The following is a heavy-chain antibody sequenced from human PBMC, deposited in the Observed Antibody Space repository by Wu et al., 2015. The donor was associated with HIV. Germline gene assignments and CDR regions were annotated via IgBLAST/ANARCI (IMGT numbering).Heavy chain of an antibody. D-gene: IGHD3-10*01. Sequence: QVQLVQSVTEVKKPGASVKVSCKTSGYTFTSYFIHWVRQAPGQGLEWMGIINPSGGSTTYIQKFQGRVTMTRDTSTSTVYLELSSLRSEDTALYYCARECYYGSGSYYFDYWGQGTLVTVSS. J-gene: IGHJ4*02. CDR2: INPSGGST. V-gene: IGHV1-46*01. CDR3: ARECYYGSGSYYFDY. CDR1: GYTFTSYF.